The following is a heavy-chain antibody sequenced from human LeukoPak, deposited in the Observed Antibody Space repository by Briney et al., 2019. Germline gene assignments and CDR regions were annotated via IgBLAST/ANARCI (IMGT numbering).Heavy chain of an antibody. Sequence: GGSLRLSCAASGFTVSNNYMSWVRQAPGKGLEWVSVVYSGGSTYSADSVKGRFTISRDNSKNTLYLQMNSLRVEDSAVYYCARDRYSYGFALDCWGQGTLVTVSS. CDR2: VYSGGST. CDR3: ARDRYSYGFALDC. CDR1: GFTVSNNY. D-gene: IGHD5-18*01. V-gene: IGHV3-66*02. J-gene: IGHJ4*02.